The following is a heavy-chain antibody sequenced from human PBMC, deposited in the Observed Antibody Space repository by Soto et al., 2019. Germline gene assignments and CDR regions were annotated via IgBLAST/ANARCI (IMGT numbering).Heavy chain of an antibody. CDR3: ARDSLLVLDY. CDR2: IKSDGSEK. J-gene: IGHJ4*02. V-gene: IGHV3-7*01. D-gene: IGHD6-6*01. Sequence: PGGSLRLSCGASGFTFYTYWMNWVRQAPGMGLEWVANIKSDGSEKYYVDSVKGRFTISRDNTKNSLYLQMNSLRAEDTAVYYCARDSLLVLDYWGQGTLVTVSS. CDR1: GFTFYTYW.